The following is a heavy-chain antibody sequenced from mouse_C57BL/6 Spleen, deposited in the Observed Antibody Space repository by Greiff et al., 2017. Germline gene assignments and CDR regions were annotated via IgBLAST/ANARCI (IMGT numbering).Heavy chain of an antibody. CDR1: GYTFTDYE. CDR3: TRSRGNSAWFAY. V-gene: IGHV1-15*01. CDR2: IDPETGGT. J-gene: IGHJ3*01. D-gene: IGHD2-1*01. Sequence: VQRVESGAELVRPGASVTLSCKASGYTFTDYEMHWVKQTPVHGLEWIGAIDPETGGTAYNQKFKGKAILTADKSSSTAYMELRSLTSEDSAVYYCTRSRGNSAWFAYWGQGTLVTVSA.